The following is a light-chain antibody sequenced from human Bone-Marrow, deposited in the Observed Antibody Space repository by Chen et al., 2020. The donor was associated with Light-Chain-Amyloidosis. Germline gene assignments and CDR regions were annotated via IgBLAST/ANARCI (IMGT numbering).Light chain of an antibody. Sequence: SYELTQPPSVSVSPGQTARITCSGDDLPTKYAYWYQQKPGQAPVLVIQRDTERPSGISERFSGSSSGKTATLTISGDQAEDEADYHCQSADSSGTYEVICGGGTKLTVL. V-gene: IGLV3-25*03. CDR3: QSADSSGTYEVI. CDR1: DLPTKY. CDR2: RDT. J-gene: IGLJ2*01.